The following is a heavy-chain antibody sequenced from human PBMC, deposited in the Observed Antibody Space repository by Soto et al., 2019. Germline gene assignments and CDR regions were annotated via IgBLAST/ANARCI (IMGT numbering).Heavy chain of an antibody. Sequence: QVQLVQSGAEEKKPGASVKVCCKASGYTFTSYAMHWVRQAPGQRPEWMAWINAGNGNTKYSQNFQGRVTITRDTSASTAYMELSSLRSEDTAVYYCARADGPGFVGPWGQGTLVTVSS. V-gene: IGHV1-3*05. CDR2: INAGNGNT. CDR1: GYTFTSYA. CDR3: ARADGPGFVGP. J-gene: IGHJ5*02. D-gene: IGHD2-2*01.